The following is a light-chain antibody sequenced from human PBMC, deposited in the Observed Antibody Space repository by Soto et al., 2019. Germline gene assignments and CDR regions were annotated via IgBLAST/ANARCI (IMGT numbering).Light chain of an antibody. CDR3: QQYNNWPPFT. Sequence: EIVMTQSPATLSVSPGERVTLSCRASQSVSRSLAWSQQKPGQAPMLLIYGASTSATGIPARFSGSGSGTAFSITISSLQSADFAVYYCQQYNNWPPFTFGPGTKVDIK. J-gene: IGKJ3*01. CDR2: GAS. V-gene: IGKV3-15*01. CDR1: QSVSRS.